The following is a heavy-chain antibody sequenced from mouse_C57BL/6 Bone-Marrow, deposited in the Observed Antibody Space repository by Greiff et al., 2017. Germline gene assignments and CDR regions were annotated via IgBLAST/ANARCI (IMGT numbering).Heavy chain of an antibody. V-gene: IGHV1-82*01. CDR3: ASLGGWAHWAY. Sequence: VQLQQSGPELVKPGASVKISCTASGYAFSGSWMNWVKQRPGQGLEWIGRIYPGDGDTNYNGKFQGKATLTADTSSSSAYLPLSSLTSEDSAVYFCASLGGWAHWAYGGRGTRVIVSA. D-gene: IGHD4-1*01. J-gene: IGHJ3*01. CDR1: GYAFSGSW. CDR2: IYPGDGDT.